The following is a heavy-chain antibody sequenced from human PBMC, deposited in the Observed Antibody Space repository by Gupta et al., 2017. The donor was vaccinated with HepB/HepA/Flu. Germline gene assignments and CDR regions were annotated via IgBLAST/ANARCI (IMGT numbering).Heavy chain of an antibody. CDR2: IYYSGST. CDR1: GIPISGTDYF. Sequence: QVQLQESGPGLVKPSQTLSLTCTVSGIPISGTDYFWSWIRQPPGKGLEWIGYIYYSGSTSYSPSLSSRVSMFVDTSRNQFSLRLTSVTAADTAVYYCARDRGTDIGNNYYYGMDVWGQGTTVTVSS. J-gene: IGHJ6*02. D-gene: IGHD1-14*01. CDR3: ARDRGTDIGNNYYYGMDV. V-gene: IGHV4-30-4*01.